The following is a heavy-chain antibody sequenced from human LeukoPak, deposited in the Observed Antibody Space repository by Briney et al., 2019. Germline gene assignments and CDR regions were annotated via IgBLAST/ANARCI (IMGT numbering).Heavy chain of an antibody. D-gene: IGHD5-12*01. Sequence: PSETLSLTCTVSGGSVSSTFYYWGWIRQPPGKGLEWIGSIYYSGTTYYNPSLKSRVTISVDTSKNQFSLKLSSVTAADTAVYYCARERGYSGYDFDYWGQGTLVTVSS. CDR3: ARERGYSGYDFDY. CDR1: GGSVSSTFYY. V-gene: IGHV4-39*07. CDR2: IYYSGTT. J-gene: IGHJ4*02.